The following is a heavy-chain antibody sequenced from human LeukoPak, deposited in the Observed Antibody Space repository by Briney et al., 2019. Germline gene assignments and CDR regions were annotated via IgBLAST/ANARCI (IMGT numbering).Heavy chain of an antibody. D-gene: IGHD6-13*01. Sequence: GGSLRLSCAASGFTFSSYAMSWVRQAPGKGLEWVSTISGSGGSTYYADSVKGRFTISRDNSKNTLYLQMNSLRAEDTAVYYCARETRIAARTNWFDPWGQGTLVTVSS. CDR2: ISGSGGST. CDR3: ARETRIAARTNWFDP. J-gene: IGHJ5*02. V-gene: IGHV3-23*01. CDR1: GFTFSSYA.